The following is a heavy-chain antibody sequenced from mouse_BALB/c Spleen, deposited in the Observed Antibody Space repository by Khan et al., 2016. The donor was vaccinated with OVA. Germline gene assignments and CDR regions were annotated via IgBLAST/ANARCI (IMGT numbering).Heavy chain of an antibody. CDR2: ISYSGSP. CDR3: ARGNYYGYAMDY. D-gene: IGHD1-1*01. CDR1: GYSITSNYA. Sequence: EVQLQESGPGLVKPSQSLSLTCTVTGYSITSNYAWNWIRQFPGNKLEWMGYISYSGSPSYNPSLKSRISITRDTPKNQFFLQLNSVTTEDTATYYCARGNYYGYAMDYWGQGTSVTGSS. J-gene: IGHJ4*01. V-gene: IGHV3-2*02.